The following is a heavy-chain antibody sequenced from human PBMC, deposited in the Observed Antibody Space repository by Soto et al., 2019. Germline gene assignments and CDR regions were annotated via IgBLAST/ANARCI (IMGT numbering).Heavy chain of an antibody. V-gene: IGHV1-18*04. CDR3: ARDQGPYYDILTGYSREDY. CDR1: GYTFTSYG. Sequence: ASVKVSCKASGYTFTSYGISWVRQAPGQGLEWMGWISAYNGNTNYAQKLQGRVTMTTDTSTSTAYMELRSLRSDDTAVYYCARDQGPYYDILTGYSREDYWGQGTLVTVSS. J-gene: IGHJ4*02. D-gene: IGHD3-9*01. CDR2: ISAYNGNT.